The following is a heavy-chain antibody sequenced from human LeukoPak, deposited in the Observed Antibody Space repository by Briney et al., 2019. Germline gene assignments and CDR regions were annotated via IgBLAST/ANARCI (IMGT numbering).Heavy chain of an antibody. D-gene: IGHD3-10*01. V-gene: IGHV4-34*01. CDR2: INHSGST. Sequence: SETRSLTCAVYGGSFSGYYWSWIRQPPGKGLEWIGEINHSGSTNYNPSLKSRVTISVDTSKNQFSLKLSSVTAADTAVYYCARDQTPGYYGSGSYSDNWFDPWGQGTLVTVSS. CDR3: ARDQTPGYYGSGSYSDNWFDP. CDR1: GGSFSGYY. J-gene: IGHJ5*02.